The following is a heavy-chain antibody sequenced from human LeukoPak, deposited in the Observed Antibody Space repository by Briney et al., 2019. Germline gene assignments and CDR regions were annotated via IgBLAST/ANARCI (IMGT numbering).Heavy chain of an antibody. D-gene: IGHD6-13*01. Sequence: GDSVKVSCKASGGTFSGYAISWVRQAPGQGLEWMGRIIPIFGTANYAQKFQGRVTITTDESTSTAYMELSSLRSEDTAVYYCARDSPYSSSWYAPGVWFDPWGQGTLVTVSS. J-gene: IGHJ5*02. CDR2: IIPIFGTA. CDR1: GGTFSGYA. CDR3: ARDSPYSSSWYAPGVWFDP. V-gene: IGHV1-69*05.